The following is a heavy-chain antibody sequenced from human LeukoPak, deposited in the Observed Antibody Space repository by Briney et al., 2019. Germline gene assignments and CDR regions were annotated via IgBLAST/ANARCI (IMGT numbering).Heavy chain of an antibody. D-gene: IGHD2-2*01. CDR3: ARGGETNIVVVPAAPYWDYGMDV. Sequence: GSSVKVSCKASGGTFSSYAISWVRQAPGQGLEWMGGTIPIFGTANYAQKSQGRVTITADESTSTAYMELSSLRSEDTAVYYCARGGETNIVVVPAAPYWDYGMDVWGQGATVTVSS. CDR1: GGTFSSYA. CDR2: TIPIFGTA. V-gene: IGHV1-69*01. J-gene: IGHJ6*02.